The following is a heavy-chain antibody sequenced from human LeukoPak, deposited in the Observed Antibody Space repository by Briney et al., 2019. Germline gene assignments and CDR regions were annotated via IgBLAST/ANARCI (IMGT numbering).Heavy chain of an antibody. J-gene: IGHJ4*02. Sequence: PGGSLRLSCAASGFTFSSTWMNWVRQAPGKGLVWVSRINSDGSTITYADSVKGRFTISRDNAKNTLYLQMNSLRAEDTAVYYCARGVNSVVEPENTYFDYWGQGTLVTVSS. CDR1: GFTFSSTW. D-gene: IGHD1-14*01. CDR2: INSDGSTI. CDR3: ARGVNSVVEPENTYFDY. V-gene: IGHV3-74*01.